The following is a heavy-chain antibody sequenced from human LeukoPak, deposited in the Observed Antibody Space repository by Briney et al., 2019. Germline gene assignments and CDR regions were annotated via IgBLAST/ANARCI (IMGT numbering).Heavy chain of an antibody. J-gene: IGHJ5*02. CDR2: TYYRSKWYN. CDR1: GDSVSSNSAA. Sequence: SQTLSLTCAISGDSVSSNSAAWNWIRQSPSRGLEWLGGTYYRSKWYNDYAVSVKSRITINPDTSKNQFSLQLNSVTPEDTAVYYCAREVAAAGAWRWWFDPWGQGTLVTVSS. D-gene: IGHD6-13*01. V-gene: IGHV6-1*01. CDR3: AREVAAAGAWRWWFDP.